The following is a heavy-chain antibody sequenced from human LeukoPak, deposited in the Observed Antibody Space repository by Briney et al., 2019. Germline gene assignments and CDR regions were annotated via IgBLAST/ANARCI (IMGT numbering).Heavy chain of an antibody. V-gene: IGHV3-74*01. Sequence: GGSLRLSCAASGLALSGYWMHWVRQAPGKGLVWVSRINGDASSTSYADSVKGRFTISRDNAKSTLYLQMNSLRVEDTAVYYCARARGNTYGYFEYWGQGTLVTVSS. CDR3: ARARGNTYGYFEY. CDR1: GLALSGYW. D-gene: IGHD5-18*01. CDR2: INGDASST. J-gene: IGHJ4*02.